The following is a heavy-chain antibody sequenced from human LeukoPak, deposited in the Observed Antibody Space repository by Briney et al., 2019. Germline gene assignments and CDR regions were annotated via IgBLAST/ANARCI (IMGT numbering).Heavy chain of an antibody. J-gene: IGHJ4*02. V-gene: IGHV3-74*01. CDR3: ARDGSLPDY. CDR2: ITSDGSSA. Sequence: GGSLRLSCAASGFIFINYCMHEVRQAPGKGLVWVSRITSDGSSANYADSVKGRFTISRDNAKNTLYLQMNSLRAEDTAVYYCARDGSLPDYWGQGTLVTVSS. CDR1: GFIFINYC.